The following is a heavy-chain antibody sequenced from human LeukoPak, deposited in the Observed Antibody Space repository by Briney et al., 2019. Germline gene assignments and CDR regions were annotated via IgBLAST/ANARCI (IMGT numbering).Heavy chain of an antibody. D-gene: IGHD6-19*01. CDR1: GYTFINYA. CDR2: INPNTGNP. Sequence: ASVKVSCKTSGYTFINYAMNWVRQAPGQGLEWMGWINPNTGNPTYVQGFTGRFVFSLDTSVSTAYLQISSLKAEDTAVYYCARSRSDWYVNTAGHWGQGTLVTVSS. V-gene: IGHV7-4-1*02. CDR3: ARSRSDWYVNTAGH. J-gene: IGHJ4*02.